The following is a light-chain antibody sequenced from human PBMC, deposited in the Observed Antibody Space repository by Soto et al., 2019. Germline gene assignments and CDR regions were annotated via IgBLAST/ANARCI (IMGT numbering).Light chain of an antibody. V-gene: IGKV3-20*01. CDR3: QQYTGPPTT. CDR1: QTVSSNY. CDR2: GAS. Sequence: EIILTQSPDTLSLSPGERATLSCRASQTVSSNYLAWCQQRPGQAPRLLIYGASTRAAGIPDRFNGSGSGTDFTLTITRLEPEDSAVYFCQQYTGPPTTFGQGTRLEIK. J-gene: IGKJ5*01.